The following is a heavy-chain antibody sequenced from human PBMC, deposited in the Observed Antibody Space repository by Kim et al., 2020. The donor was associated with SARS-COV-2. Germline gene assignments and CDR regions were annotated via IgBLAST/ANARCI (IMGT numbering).Heavy chain of an antibody. Sequence: SVKVSCKASGGTFNSHVISWMRQAPGQGLEWMGGILPIFGTTTYAQKFQGRVTITADESTNTAFLQLSSLRPEDTALYFCARDHEMGGAYYDDSGYIGPLGYWGQGTLVTVSS. D-gene: IGHD5-12*01. J-gene: IGHJ4*02. V-gene: IGHV1-69*13. CDR2: ILPIFGTT. CDR1: GGTFNSHV. CDR3: ARDHEMGGAYYDDSGYIGPLGY.